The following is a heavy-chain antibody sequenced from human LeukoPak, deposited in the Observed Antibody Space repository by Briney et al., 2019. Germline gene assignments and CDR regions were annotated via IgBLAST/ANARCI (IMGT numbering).Heavy chain of an antibody. CDR3: TTGNWGSFSF. Sequence: GGSLRLSCAASGFTFSNACMSWVRQAPGKGLEWVGRIKSKTDGGTTDYAAPVKGRFTISRDDSKHTLYLQLNSLKTEDTAVYYCTTGNWGSFSFWGQGTLVTVSS. CDR1: GFTFSNAC. D-gene: IGHD7-27*01. V-gene: IGHV3-15*01. J-gene: IGHJ4*02. CDR2: IKSKTDGGTT.